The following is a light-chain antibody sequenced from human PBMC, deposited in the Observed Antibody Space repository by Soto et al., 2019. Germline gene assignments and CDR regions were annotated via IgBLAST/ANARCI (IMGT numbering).Light chain of an antibody. Sequence: DIQMTQSPSSLSASVGDRVTITCRASESISNNLNWYQQKPGKAPKLLIYAASTLQSGVPSRFSGGGSGTDFTLTIGSLQPEDFTTYYCQQTYSTPRGAFGQGTKVEIQ. J-gene: IGKJ1*01. V-gene: IGKV1-39*01. CDR3: QQTYSTPRGA. CDR2: AAS. CDR1: ESISNN.